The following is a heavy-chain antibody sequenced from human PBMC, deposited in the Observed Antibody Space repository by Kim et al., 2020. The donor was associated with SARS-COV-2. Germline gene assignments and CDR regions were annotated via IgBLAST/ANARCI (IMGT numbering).Heavy chain of an antibody. Sequence: ASVKVSCKVSGYTLTELSMHWVRQAPGKGLEWMGGSDPEDGETIYAQKFQGRVTMTEDTSTDTAYMELSSLRSEDTAVYYCATSTTVTTSGWFDPWGQGTLVTVSS. CDR3: ATSTTVTTSGWFDP. D-gene: IGHD4-17*01. CDR2: SDPEDGET. J-gene: IGHJ5*02. V-gene: IGHV1-24*01. CDR1: GYTLTELS.